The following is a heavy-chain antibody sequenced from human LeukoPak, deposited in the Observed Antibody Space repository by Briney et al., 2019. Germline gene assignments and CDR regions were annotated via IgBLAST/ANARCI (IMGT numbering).Heavy chain of an antibody. CDR3: ARVKRGVPAASRWFDP. CDR2: INHSGST. D-gene: IGHD2-2*01. CDR1: GGSFSGYY. V-gene: IGHV4-34*01. Sequence: PETLSLTCAVYGGSFSGYYWSWIRQPPGKGLEWIGEINHSGSTNYNPSLKSRVTISVDTSKNQFSLKLSSVTAADTAVYYCARVKRGVPAASRWFDPWGQGTLVTVS. J-gene: IGHJ5*02.